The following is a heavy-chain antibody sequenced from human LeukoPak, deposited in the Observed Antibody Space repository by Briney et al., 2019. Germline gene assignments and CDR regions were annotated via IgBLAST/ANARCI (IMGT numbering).Heavy chain of an antibody. CDR2: ISGDGGST. J-gene: IGHJ4*02. Sequence: GGSLRLSCAASGFTFDDYAMHWFRQAPGKGLEWVSLISGDGGSTYYADSVKGRFTISRDNSKNSLYLRMSSLRTEDTALYYCAKDMTGIAAAGNGGDYWGQGTLVTVSS. D-gene: IGHD6-13*01. CDR1: GFTFDDYA. CDR3: AKDMTGIAAAGNGGDY. V-gene: IGHV3-43*02.